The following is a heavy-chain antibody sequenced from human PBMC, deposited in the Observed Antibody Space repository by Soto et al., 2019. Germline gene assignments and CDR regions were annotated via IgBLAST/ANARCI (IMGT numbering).Heavy chain of an antibody. CDR1: GFTFSSYA. D-gene: IGHD2-2*01. Sequence: PGGSLSLSCAASGFTFSSYAMTWVRQAPGKGLEWVSAISGSGAYTYYANSVKGRFTISRDNSKNTLYLQLNSLRAEDTAVYYCAKYGCSSTSCQCDYWGQGTRVTVSS. CDR2: ISGSGAYT. CDR3: AKYGCSSTSCQCDY. J-gene: IGHJ4*02. V-gene: IGHV3-23*01.